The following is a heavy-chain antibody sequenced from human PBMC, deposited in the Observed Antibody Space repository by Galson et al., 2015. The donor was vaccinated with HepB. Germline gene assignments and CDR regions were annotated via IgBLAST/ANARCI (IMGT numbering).Heavy chain of an antibody. V-gene: IGHV3-64D*06. Sequence: SLRLSCAASGFTFNNYALHWVRQAPGKGLQFVSAISRNGDITYYADSVKGRFTISRDNSKNTLYLQMSSLRIEDTAVYYCVNLPQYCNSTSCYFHWGQGTLVTVAS. J-gene: IGHJ4*02. CDR3: VNLPQYCNSTSCYFH. D-gene: IGHD2-2*01. CDR1: GFTFNNYA. CDR2: ISRNGDIT.